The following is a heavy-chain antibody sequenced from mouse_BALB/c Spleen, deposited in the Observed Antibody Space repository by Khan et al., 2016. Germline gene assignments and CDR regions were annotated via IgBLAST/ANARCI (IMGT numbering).Heavy chain of an antibody. CDR3: ARSVFDY. J-gene: IGHJ2*01. V-gene: IGHV1-18*01. CDR2: INPNNGGT. CDR1: GYTFTDYN. Sequence: VQLQQPGPELVKPGASVKIPCKASGYTFTDYNMDWVKQSHGKSLEWIGDINPNNGGTIYNQKFKGKATLTVDKSSSTAYMELRSLTAKDTAGYYCARSVFDYWGQGTTLTVSS.